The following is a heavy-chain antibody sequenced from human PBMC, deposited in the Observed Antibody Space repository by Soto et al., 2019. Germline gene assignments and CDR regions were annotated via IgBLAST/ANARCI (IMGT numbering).Heavy chain of an antibody. CDR3: ARVSSHCSSTSCYTGYYYYYGMDV. Sequence: PGGSLRLSCAASGFTFSSYSMNWVRPAPGKGLGWVSSISSSSSYIYYADSVKGRFTISRDNAKNSLYLQMNSLRAEDTAVYYCARVSSHCSSTSCYTGYYYYYGMDVWGQGTTVTVSS. CDR2: ISSSSSYI. V-gene: IGHV3-21*01. CDR1: GFTFSSYS. D-gene: IGHD2-2*02. J-gene: IGHJ6*02.